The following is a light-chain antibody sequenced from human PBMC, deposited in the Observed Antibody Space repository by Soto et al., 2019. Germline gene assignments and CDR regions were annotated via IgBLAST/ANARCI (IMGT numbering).Light chain of an antibody. CDR1: QSVSSS. Sequence: EIVLTQSPATLSLSPGERATLSCRASQSVSSSLAWYQQKPGQPPRLLIHDASSRATGIPARFSGSGSGTEFTLTISSLQSEDFAVYYCQQYNNWPTWTFGQGTKVDIK. J-gene: IGKJ1*01. V-gene: IGKV3D-15*01. CDR2: DAS. CDR3: QQYNNWPTWT.